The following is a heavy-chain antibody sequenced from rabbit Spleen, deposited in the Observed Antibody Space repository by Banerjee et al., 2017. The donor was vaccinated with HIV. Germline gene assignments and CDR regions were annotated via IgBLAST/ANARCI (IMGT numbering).Heavy chain of an antibody. CDR1: GFSFSRGYE. Sequence: QEQLEESGGGLVKPEGSLTLTCKASGFSFSRGYEMCWVRQAPGKGLEWIGCIYTGNGKTYYASWAKGRFTISKSSSTTVTLQMTSLTAADTATYFCVRDQAGDADYGPYYLNLWGQGTLVTVS. CDR3: VRDQAGDADYGPYYLNL. V-gene: IGHV1S45*01. J-gene: IGHJ4*01. D-gene: IGHD2-1*01. CDR2: IYTGNGKT.